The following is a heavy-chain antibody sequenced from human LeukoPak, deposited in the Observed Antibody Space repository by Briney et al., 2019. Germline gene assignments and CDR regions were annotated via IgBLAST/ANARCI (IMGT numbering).Heavy chain of an antibody. D-gene: IGHD1-26*01. CDR3: ARDRWGSGNFPHDAFDI. J-gene: IGHJ3*02. Sequence: PGRSLRLSCAASGFTFSSYAMHWVRQAPGKGLEWVAVISYDGSNKYYADSVKGRFTISRDNSKNTLYLQMNSLRAEDTAVYYCARDRWGSGNFPHDAFDIWGQGTMVTVSS. CDR1: GFTFSSYA. V-gene: IGHV3-30-3*01. CDR2: ISYDGSNK.